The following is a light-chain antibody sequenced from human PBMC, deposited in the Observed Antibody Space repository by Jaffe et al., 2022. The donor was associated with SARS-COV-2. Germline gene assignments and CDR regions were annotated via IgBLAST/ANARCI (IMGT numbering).Light chain of an antibody. CDR1: LLAKKY. CDR2: KDS. Sequence: SYELTQPSSVSVSPGQTARITCSGDLLAKKYARWFQQKPGQAPVMVISKDSERPSGIPERFSGSSSGTTVTLTINGAQVEDEADYYCYSYSSADNIGVFGGGTKLTVL. J-gene: IGLJ3*02. CDR3: YSSADNIGV. V-gene: IGLV3-27*01.